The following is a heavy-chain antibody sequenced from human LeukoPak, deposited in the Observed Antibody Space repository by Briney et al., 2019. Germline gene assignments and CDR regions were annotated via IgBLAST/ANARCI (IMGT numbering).Heavy chain of an antibody. CDR3: ARGFSHPPYYYYMDV. CDR2: IYFSGAT. J-gene: IGHJ6*03. CDR1: GGSISSYY. D-gene: IGHD3-3*02. Sequence: SETLSLTCTVSGGSISSYYWSWIRQCPEKGLEWIGYIYFSGATNYNPSLKSRVTISVDTSKNQFSLKLSSVTAADTAVYYCARGFSHPPYYYYMDVWGKGTTVTVSS. V-gene: IGHV4-59*01.